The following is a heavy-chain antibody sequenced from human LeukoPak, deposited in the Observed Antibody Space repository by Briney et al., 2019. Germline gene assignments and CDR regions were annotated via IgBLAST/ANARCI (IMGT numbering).Heavy chain of an antibody. V-gene: IGHV1-8*01. J-gene: IGHJ6*02. CDR3: ARGGYCSSTSCPSLYYYYGMDV. Sequence: GASMKVSCKASGYTFTSYDINWVRQATGQGLEWMGWMNPNSGNTGYAQKFQGRVTMTRNTSISTAYMGLSSLRSEDTAVYYCARGGYCSSTSCPSLYYYYGMDVWGQGTTVTASS. CDR1: GYTFTSYD. D-gene: IGHD2-2*01. CDR2: MNPNSGNT.